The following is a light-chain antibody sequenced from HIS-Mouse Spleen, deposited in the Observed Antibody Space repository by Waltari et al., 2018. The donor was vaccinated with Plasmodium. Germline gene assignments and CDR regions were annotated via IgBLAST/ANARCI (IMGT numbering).Light chain of an antibody. V-gene: IGLV3-9*01. CDR3: QVWDSSTG. Sequence: SYELTQPLSVSVALGQTARITCGGNNIGSQNGNWYKQKPGQAPVLVIYRDSNRPAGIPERFSVANSGNTATLTISRAQAGDEDDYYCQVWDSSTGFGGGTKLTVL. CDR2: RDS. J-gene: IGLJ3*02. CDR1: NIGSQN.